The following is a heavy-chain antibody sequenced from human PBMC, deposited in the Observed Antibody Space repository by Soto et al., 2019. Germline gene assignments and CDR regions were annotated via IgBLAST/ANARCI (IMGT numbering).Heavy chain of an antibody. CDR3: TTSNLGVDF. CDR1: GLIFSDVW. CDR2: IKTKPDDGTI. V-gene: IGHV3-15*01. D-gene: IGHD1-1*01. Sequence: PGGSLRLSCAASGLIFSDVWMTWVRQAPGKGLEWVGRIKTKPDDGTIDYAAPVRGRFTISRDDSKNTLYLQMTSLTPDDTGVYYCTTSNLGVDFWGPGTLVPVSS. J-gene: IGHJ4*02.